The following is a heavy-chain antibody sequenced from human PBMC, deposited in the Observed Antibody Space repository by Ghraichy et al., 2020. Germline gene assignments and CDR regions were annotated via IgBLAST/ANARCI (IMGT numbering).Heavy chain of an antibody. D-gene: IGHD1-26*01. V-gene: IGHV6-1*01. Sequence: SQTLSLTCAISGDSVSSNSAAWNWIRQSPSRGLEWLGRTYYRSKWYNDYAVSVKSRITINPDTSKNQFSLQLNSVTPEDTPVYYCARDSGSYTRGSYYYYGMDGWGEGTTATV. CDR3: ARDSGSYTRGSYYYYGMDG. CDR2: TYYRSKWYN. CDR1: GDSVSSNSAA. J-gene: IGHJ6*02.